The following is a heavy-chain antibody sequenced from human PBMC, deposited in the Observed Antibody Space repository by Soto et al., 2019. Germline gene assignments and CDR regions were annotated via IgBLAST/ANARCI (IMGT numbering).Heavy chain of an antibody. Sequence: ASVKVSCKASGYTFTGYYMHWVRQAPGQGLEWMGWINPNSGGTNYAQKFQGRVTMTRDTSISTAYMELSRLRSDDTAVYYCARDAVDFWSGYLRNVGVDYWGQGTLVTVSS. CDR3: ARDAVDFWSGYLRNVGVDY. J-gene: IGHJ4*02. CDR2: INPNSGGT. V-gene: IGHV1-2*02. D-gene: IGHD3-3*01. CDR1: GYTFTGYY.